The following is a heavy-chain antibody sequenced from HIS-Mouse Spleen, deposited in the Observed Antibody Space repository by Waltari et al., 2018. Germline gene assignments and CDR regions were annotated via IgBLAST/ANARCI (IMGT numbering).Heavy chain of an antibody. Sequence: ADSVKGRFTISRDNSKNTLYLQMNSLRAEDTAVYYCARGFVDTAMVDYWGQGTLVTVSS. CDR3: ARGFVDTAMVDY. J-gene: IGHJ4*02. V-gene: IGHV3-30*01. D-gene: IGHD5-18*01.